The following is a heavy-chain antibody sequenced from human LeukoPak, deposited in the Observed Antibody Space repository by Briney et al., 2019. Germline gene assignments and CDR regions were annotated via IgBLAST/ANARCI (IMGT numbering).Heavy chain of an antibody. CDR2: TYYRSKRYN. CDR3: ARGYNDYTPSFDY. Sequence: SQTLSLTCAISGDSVSSNSAVWNWIRQSPSRGLEWLGRTYYRSKRYNEYAISVKGRITINSDTSKNLFPLQLNFVTPEDTAVYYCARGYNDYTPSFDYWGQGILVTVSS. CDR1: GDSVSSNSAV. D-gene: IGHD4-11*01. V-gene: IGHV6-1*01. J-gene: IGHJ4*02.